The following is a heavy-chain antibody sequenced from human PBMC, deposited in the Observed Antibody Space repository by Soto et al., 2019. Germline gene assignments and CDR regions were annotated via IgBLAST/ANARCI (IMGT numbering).Heavy chain of an antibody. CDR1: GFSFTGYY. V-gene: IGHV1-2*02. J-gene: IGHJ5*02. CDR3: AKDLPRQLAYWLDP. CDR2: INAHSGGT. D-gene: IGHD6-6*01. Sequence: ASVKVSFKASGFSFTGYYIHWLRQAPGQGLGWMGWINAHSGGTEYAQKFQGRVTLTRDTSIATAYLTLTSLTSDDTALYYCAKDLPRQLAYWLDPSGQGTQVTVSS.